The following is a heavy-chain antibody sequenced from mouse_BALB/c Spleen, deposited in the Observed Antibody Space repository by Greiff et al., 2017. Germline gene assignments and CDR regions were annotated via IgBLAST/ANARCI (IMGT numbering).Heavy chain of an antibody. D-gene: IGHD2-14*01. CDR1: GYSFTGYN. J-gene: IGHJ3*01. V-gene: IGHV1-39*01. CDR2: IDPYYGGT. CDR3: ATYYRSAWFAY. Sequence: VHVKQSGPELEKPGASVKISCKASGYSFTGYNMNWVKQSNGKSLEWIGNIDPYYGGTSYNQKFKGKATLTVDKSSSTAYMQLKSLTSEDSAVYYCATYYRSAWFAYWGQGTLVTVSA.